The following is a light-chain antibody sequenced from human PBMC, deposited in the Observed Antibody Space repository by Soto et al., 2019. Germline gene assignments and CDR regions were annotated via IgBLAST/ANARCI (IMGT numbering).Light chain of an antibody. J-gene: IGLJ1*01. Sequence: QSALTQPASVSGAPGQSITISCTGTSSDVGAYNYVSWYQQHPGKAPKLMIFDVSNRPSGVSNRFSGSKSGNTASLTISGLQAEDEADHYCSSYTSGGTLYVFGTGTKVTVL. CDR1: SSDVGAYNY. V-gene: IGLV2-14*01. CDR3: SSYTSGGTLYV. CDR2: DVS.